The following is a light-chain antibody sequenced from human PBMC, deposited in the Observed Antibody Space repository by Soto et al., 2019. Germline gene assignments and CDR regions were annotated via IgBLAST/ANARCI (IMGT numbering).Light chain of an antibody. V-gene: IGLV2-8*01. CDR1: SSDVGGYNY. CDR3: SSYAGSNNFV. J-gene: IGLJ1*01. Sequence: QSVLTQPPSASGSPGQSVTISCTGTSSDVGGYNYVSWYQHHPGKAPKLMIYEVSKRPSGVPDRFSGSKSGNTASLTVTGVQAEDEADYYCSSYAGSNNFVFRTGTKVT. CDR2: EVS.